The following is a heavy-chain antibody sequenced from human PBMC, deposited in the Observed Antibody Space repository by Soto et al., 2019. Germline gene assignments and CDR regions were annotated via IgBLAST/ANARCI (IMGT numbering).Heavy chain of an antibody. CDR2: INTATGDT. V-gene: IGHV1-3*04. CDR1: GYRFTAYD. Sequence: QVQLVQSGAGVQKPGATANISCKASGYRFTAYDMHWVRQAPGQRLEWLGWINTATGDTKYSPSFQGRVTLSRDTSATTAYMELSGLRFEDTAVYYWARTRGYCSGGSCYPLDRWGQGTLVTVSS. D-gene: IGHD2-15*01. J-gene: IGHJ5*02. CDR3: ARTRGYCSGGSCYPLDR.